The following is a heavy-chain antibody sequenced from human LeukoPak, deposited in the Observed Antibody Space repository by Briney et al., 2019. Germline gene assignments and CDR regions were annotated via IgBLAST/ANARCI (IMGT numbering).Heavy chain of an antibody. V-gene: IGHV1-8*01. CDR2: MNPNSGNT. CDR3: ARDSATTGSWFDP. CDR1: GYSFTSYD. Sequence: ASVKVSCKASGYSFTSYDINWVRQATGQGLEWMGWMNPNSGNTGYAQNFQGRVTMTRSTSTSTAYMELSSLRSDDTAVYYCARDSATTGSWFDPWGQGTLVTVSS. J-gene: IGHJ5*02. D-gene: IGHD1-26*01.